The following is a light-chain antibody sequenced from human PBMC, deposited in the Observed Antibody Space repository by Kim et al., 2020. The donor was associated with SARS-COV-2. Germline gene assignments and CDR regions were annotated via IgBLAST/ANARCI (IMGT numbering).Light chain of an antibody. CDR2: VNSDGSH. Sequence: QLVLTQSPSASASLGASVKLTCTLSNGHYNYAIAWHQQQPGKGPRYLMKVNSDGSHSKGDGIPDRFSGSSSGAERYLTISSLQSDDEAVYYCQTWGPSIRVFGGGTKVSVL. J-gene: IGLJ3*02. V-gene: IGLV4-69*01. CDR1: NGHYNYA. CDR3: QTWGPSIRV.